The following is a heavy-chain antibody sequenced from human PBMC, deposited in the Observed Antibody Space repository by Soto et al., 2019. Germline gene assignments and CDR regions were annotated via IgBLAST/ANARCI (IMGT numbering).Heavy chain of an antibody. V-gene: IGHV4-59*01. Sequence: SETLSLTCTVSGGSISTYWWSWIRQPPRKGLEWIGYIYYSGSTNYTPSLKSRVTISVDTSKNQFSLKLTSVTAADTAVYYCARSRGSTRYFDYWGQGTLVTVSS. J-gene: IGHJ4*02. D-gene: IGHD2-15*01. CDR3: ARSRGSTRYFDY. CDR2: IYYSGST. CDR1: GGSISTYW.